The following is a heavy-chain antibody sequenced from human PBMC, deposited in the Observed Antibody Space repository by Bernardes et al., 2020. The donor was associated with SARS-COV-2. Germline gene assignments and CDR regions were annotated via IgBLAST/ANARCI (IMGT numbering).Heavy chain of an antibody. D-gene: IGHD3-10*01. CDR3: ARGRITMVRGVISNWFDP. Sequence: SETLSLTCAVYGGSFSGYYWNWSRQSPGKGLEWIGEINHSGSTNYNPSLKSRVTISVDTSKNQFSLKLSSVTAADTAVYYCARGRITMVRGVISNWFDPWGQGTLVTVSS. J-gene: IGHJ5*02. V-gene: IGHV4-34*01. CDR1: GGSFSGYY. CDR2: INHSGST.